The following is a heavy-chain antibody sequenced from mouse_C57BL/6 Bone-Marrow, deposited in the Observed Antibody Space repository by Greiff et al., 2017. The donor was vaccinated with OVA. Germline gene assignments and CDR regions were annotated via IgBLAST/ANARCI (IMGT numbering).Heavy chain of an antibody. J-gene: IGHJ4*01. D-gene: IGHD2-1*01. CDR1: GFTFSDFY. CDR3: ARVYYGNSLDY. V-gene: IGHV7-1*01. CDR2: SRNKANDYTT. Sequence: EVNVVESGGGLVQSGRSLRLSCATSGFTFSDFYMEWVRQAPGKGLEWIAASRNKANDYTTEYSASVKGRFIVSRDTSQSILYLQMNALRAEDTAIHYCARVYYGNSLDYWGQGTSVTVSS.